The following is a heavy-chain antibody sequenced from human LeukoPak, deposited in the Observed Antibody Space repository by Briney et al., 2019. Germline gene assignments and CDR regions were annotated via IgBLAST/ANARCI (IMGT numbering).Heavy chain of an antibody. CDR3: ARVITHYYYYMDV. Sequence: ASVKVSCKAPGYTFTGYYMHWVRQAPGQGLEWMGWINPNSGGTNYAQKFQGRVTMTRDTSISTAYMELSSLRSEDTAVYYCARVITHYYYYMDVWGKGTTVTVSS. CDR2: INPNSGGT. V-gene: IGHV1-2*02. CDR1: GYTFTGYY. D-gene: IGHD1-20*01. J-gene: IGHJ6*03.